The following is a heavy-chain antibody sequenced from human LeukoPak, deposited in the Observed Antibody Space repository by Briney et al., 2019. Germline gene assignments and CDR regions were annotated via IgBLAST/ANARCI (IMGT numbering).Heavy chain of an antibody. Sequence: SETLSLTCAVYGGSFSGYYWSWIRQPPGKGLEWIGEINHSGSTNYNPSLKSRVTISVDTSKNQFSLKLSSVTAADTAVYYCARWHYDSSGYSYSIDYWGQGTLVTVSS. D-gene: IGHD3-22*01. CDR1: GGSFSGYY. J-gene: IGHJ4*02. V-gene: IGHV4-34*01. CDR2: INHSGST. CDR3: ARWHYDSSGYSYSIDY.